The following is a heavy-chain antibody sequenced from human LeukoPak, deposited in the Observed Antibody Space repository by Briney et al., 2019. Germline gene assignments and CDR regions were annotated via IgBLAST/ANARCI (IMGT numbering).Heavy chain of an antibody. D-gene: IGHD3-9*01. CDR1: GFTFDDYG. CDR2: INWNGGST. Sequence: GGSLRLSCAASGFTFDDYGMSWVRQAPGKGLEWVSGINWNGGSTGYADSVKGRFTISRDNAKNSLYLQMNSLRAEDTALYYCARDGDDILTGYYPFDYWGQGTLVTVSS. V-gene: IGHV3-20*04. J-gene: IGHJ4*02. CDR3: ARDGDDILTGYYPFDY.